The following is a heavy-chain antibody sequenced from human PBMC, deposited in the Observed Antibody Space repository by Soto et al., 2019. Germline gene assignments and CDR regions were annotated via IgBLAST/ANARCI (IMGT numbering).Heavy chain of an antibody. Sequence: EVQLAESGGDLVQPEGSLKLSCIGSGFTFSYYEMNWFRKAPGKGLERVAFISHTDRLTHYPDSVRGRFTISRDNAKNSLYLHMTSLRVEDTAVYYCARDTGRASADLWGQGTLVTVSS. CDR2: ISHTDRLT. J-gene: IGHJ5*02. V-gene: IGHV3-48*03. CDR1: GFTFSYYE. CDR3: ARDTGRASADL. D-gene: IGHD6-13*01.